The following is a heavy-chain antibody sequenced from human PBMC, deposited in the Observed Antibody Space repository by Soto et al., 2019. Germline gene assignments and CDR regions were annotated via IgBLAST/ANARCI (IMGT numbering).Heavy chain of an antibody. CDR1: GFTFSSYA. V-gene: IGHV3-23*01. D-gene: IGHD2-2*02. Sequence: SLRLSCAASGFTFSSYAMSWVRQAPGKGLEXVSAISGSGGSTYYADSVKGRFTISRDNSKNTLYLQMNSLRAEDTAVYYCAKHLKPYCSSTSCYKYYYYGMDVWGQGPTVTVSS. J-gene: IGHJ6*02. CDR3: AKHLKPYCSSTSCYKYYYYGMDV. CDR2: ISGSGGST.